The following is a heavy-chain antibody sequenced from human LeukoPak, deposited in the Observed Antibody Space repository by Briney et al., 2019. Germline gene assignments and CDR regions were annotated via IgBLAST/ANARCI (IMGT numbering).Heavy chain of an antibody. CDR3: ANCYDSSGFFAY. V-gene: IGHV7-4-1*02. D-gene: IGHD3-22*01. CDR2: IDTNTGNP. J-gene: IGHJ4*02. CDR1: GYTFTKYA. Sequence: GASVKVSCKGSGYTFTKYAISWVRQAPGQGLEYMGWIDTNTGNPTYAQGFTGRFVFSLDTSVSTAYLQISSLKAEDSAIYFCANCYDSSGFFAYWGQGTLVTLSS.